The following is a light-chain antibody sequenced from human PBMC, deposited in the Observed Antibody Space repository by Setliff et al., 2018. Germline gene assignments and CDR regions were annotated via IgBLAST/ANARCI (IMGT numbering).Light chain of an antibody. CDR3: SSNIGSSTHAL. V-gene: IGLV2-8*01. Sequence: QSVLTQPPSASGSPGQSVTISCTGTSSDIGGYKYVSWYQQHPGKAPKLMIYEVNKRPSGVPDRFSGSKSGNTASLTVSGLQAEDEADYYCSSNIGSSTHALFAGGTKVTVL. CDR1: SSDIGGYKY. CDR2: EVN. J-gene: IGLJ2*01.